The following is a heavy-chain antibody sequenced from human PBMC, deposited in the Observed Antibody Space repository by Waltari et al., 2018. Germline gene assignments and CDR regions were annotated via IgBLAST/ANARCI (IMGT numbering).Heavy chain of an antibody. V-gene: IGHV4-59*01. Sequence: QVQLQESGPGLVKPSETLSLTCTVSGGSISSYYWSWIRQPRGKGLEWIGYIYYSGSTNYNPSLKIRVTISVDTSKNQFSLKLSSVTAADTAVYYCARGCGGDCYPPNWFDPWGQGTLVTVSS. J-gene: IGHJ5*02. CDR3: ARGCGGDCYPPNWFDP. CDR1: GGSISSYY. CDR2: IYYSGST. D-gene: IGHD2-21*02.